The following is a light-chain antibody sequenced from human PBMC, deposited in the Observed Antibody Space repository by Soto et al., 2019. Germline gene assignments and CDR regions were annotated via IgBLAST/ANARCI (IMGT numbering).Light chain of an antibody. CDR2: EVN. Sequence: QSVLTQPASVSGSPGQSITISCSGTTSDVGGYDVVSWYQQHPGKAPKLMIFEVNQRPSGVSDRFSCSKSGNTASLTISGLQAGDEADYYCCSFAGSSTFWVFGGGTKVTV. CDR1: TSDVGGYDV. J-gene: IGLJ3*02. CDR3: CSFAGSSTFWV. V-gene: IGLV2-23*02.